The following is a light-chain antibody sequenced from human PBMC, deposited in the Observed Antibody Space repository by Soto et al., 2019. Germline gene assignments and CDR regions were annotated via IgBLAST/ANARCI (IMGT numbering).Light chain of an antibody. V-gene: IGLV2-23*01. CDR1: SSDVGSYNF. Sequence: QSVLTQPASVSGSPGQSITFSCTGTSSDVGSYNFVSWYQQHPGKAPKLMIYEASKRPSGVSNRFSGSKSGNTASLTISGLQPEDEADYYCCSYAGSSTYVFGAGTKVT. CDR2: EAS. CDR3: CSYAGSSTYV. J-gene: IGLJ1*01.